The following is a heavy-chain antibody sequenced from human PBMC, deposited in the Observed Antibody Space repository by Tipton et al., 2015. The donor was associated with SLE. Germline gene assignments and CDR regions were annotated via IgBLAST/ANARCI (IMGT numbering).Heavy chain of an antibody. V-gene: IGHV4-61*05. Sequence: TLSLTCTVSGGSISSSSYYWGWIRPPPGKGLEWIGYIYTSGSTNYNPSLKSRVTISVDTSKNQFSLKLSSVTAADTAVYYCARAYLRNFDYWGQGTLVTVSS. CDR3: ARAYLRNFDY. CDR1: GGSISSSSYY. J-gene: IGHJ4*02. D-gene: IGHD5/OR15-5a*01. CDR2: IYTSGST.